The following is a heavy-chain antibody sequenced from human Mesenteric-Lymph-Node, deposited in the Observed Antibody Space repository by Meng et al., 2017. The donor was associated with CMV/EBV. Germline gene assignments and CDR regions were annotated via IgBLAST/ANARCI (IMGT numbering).Heavy chain of an antibody. V-gene: IGHV4-39*07. D-gene: IGHD6-19*01. CDR3: ARGVAVAGGWFDP. Sequence: SETLSLTCTVSGGSISSSSYYWGWIRQPPGKGLEWIGSIYYSGSTYYNPSLKSRVTISVDTSKNQFSLKLSSVTAADTAVYYCARGVAVAGGWFDPWGQGTLVTVSS. J-gene: IGHJ5*02. CDR2: IYYSGST. CDR1: GGSISSSSYY.